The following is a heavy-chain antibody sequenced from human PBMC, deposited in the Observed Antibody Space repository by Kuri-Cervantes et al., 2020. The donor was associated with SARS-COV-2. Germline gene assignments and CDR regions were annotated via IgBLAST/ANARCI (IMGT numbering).Heavy chain of an antibody. Sequence: GESLKISCAASGFTFDDYGMSWVRQAPGKGLEWVSGINWNGGSIGYADSVKGRFTISRDNAKNSLYLQMNSLRAEDTAVYYCARVVSGVYGSGSFFYYYYYMDVWGKGTTVTVSS. D-gene: IGHD3-10*01. CDR3: ARVVSGVYGSGSFFYYYYYMDV. J-gene: IGHJ6*03. CDR2: INWNGGSI. V-gene: IGHV3-20*04. CDR1: GFTFDDYG.